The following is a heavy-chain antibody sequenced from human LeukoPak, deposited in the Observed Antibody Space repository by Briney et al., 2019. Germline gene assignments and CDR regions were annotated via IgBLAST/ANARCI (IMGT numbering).Heavy chain of an antibody. J-gene: IGHJ3*02. CDR2: IYSGGST. V-gene: IGHV3-66*01. Sequence: GGSLRLSCVASGFTVSSNYMSWVRQAPGKGLEWVSVIYSGGSTYYADSVKGRFTISRDNSKNTLYLQMNSLRAEDTAVYYCAREPLRVDDALDTWGQGTMVTVSS. D-gene: IGHD3-16*01. CDR3: AREPLRVDDALDT. CDR1: GFTVSSNY.